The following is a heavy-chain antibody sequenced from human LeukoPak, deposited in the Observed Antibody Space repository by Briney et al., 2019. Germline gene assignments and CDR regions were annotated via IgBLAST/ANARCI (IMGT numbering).Heavy chain of an antibody. CDR2: IIPILGIA. V-gene: IGHV1-69*04. Sequence: GSSVTVSCTASGGTFSSYAISWVRQAPGQGLEWMGRIIPILGIANYAQKFQGRVTITADKSTSTAYMELSSLRSEDTAVYYCARGVVTFLYYFDYWGQGTLVTVSS. J-gene: IGHJ4*02. CDR3: ARGVVTFLYYFDY. D-gene: IGHD4-23*01. CDR1: GGTFSSYA.